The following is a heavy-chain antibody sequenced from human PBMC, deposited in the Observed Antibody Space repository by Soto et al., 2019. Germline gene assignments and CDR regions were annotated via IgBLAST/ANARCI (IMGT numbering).Heavy chain of an antibody. Sequence: QVQLVQSGAEVKKPGSSVKVSCKASGGTFSSYAISWVRQAPGQGLEWMGGIIPIFGTANYAQKFQGRVTITADKSTSTAYMERSSLRSEDTAVYYCALELYSSTEPICGMDVWGQGTTVTVSS. CDR2: IIPIFGTA. V-gene: IGHV1-69*06. CDR3: ALELYSSTEPICGMDV. J-gene: IGHJ6*02. D-gene: IGHD2-15*01. CDR1: GGTFSSYA.